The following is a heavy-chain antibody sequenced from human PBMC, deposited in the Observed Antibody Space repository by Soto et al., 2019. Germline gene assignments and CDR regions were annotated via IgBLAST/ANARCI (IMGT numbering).Heavy chain of an antibody. CDR1: GFTFSSYG. Sequence: EVQLLESGGGLVQPGGSLRLSCAAFGFTFSSYGMTWVRQAPGKGLEWVSFSSATGAGTYYADSVKGRFTISRDNSKNTLYLQMTSLRADDTAVYYCAKDRRAGANYVFYSDFWGQGALVIVSS. D-gene: IGHD3-10*02. V-gene: IGHV3-23*01. CDR3: AKDRRAGANYVFYSDF. CDR2: SSATGAGT. J-gene: IGHJ4*02.